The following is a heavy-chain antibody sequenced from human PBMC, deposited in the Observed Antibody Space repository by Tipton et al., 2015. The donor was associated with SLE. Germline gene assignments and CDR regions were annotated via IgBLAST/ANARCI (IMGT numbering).Heavy chain of an antibody. CDR3: ARASWGSSGYYSGRYFDY. CDR1: GGSISSSSYY. V-gene: IGHV4-39*07. Sequence: TLSLTCTVSGGSISSSSYYWGWIRQPPGKGLEWIGSIYYSGSTYYNPSLKSRVTISVDTSKNQFSLKLSSVTAADTAVYYCARASWGSSGYYSGRYFDYWGQGTLVTVSS. CDR2: IYYSGST. J-gene: IGHJ4*02. D-gene: IGHD3-22*01.